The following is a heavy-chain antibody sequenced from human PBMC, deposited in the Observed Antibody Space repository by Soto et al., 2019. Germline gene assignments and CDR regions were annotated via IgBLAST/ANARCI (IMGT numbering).Heavy chain of an antibody. CDR1: GYTFTSYG. CDR3: ARDLYPFGVATRFYYYYMDV. CDR2: ISAYNGNT. D-gene: IGHD3-3*01. V-gene: IGHV1-18*01. J-gene: IGHJ6*03. Sequence: ASVKVSCKASGYTFTSYGISWVRQAPGQGLEWMGWISAYNGNTNYAQKLQGRVTMTTDTSTSTAYMELRSLRSDDTAVYYCARDLYPFGVATRFYYYYMDVWGKGTTVTVSS.